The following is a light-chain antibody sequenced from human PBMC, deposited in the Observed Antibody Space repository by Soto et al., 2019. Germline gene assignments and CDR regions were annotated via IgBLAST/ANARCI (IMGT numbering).Light chain of an antibody. Sequence: EIVMTQSPATLSVSPGERATLSCRASQSISSNLAWYQQKPGQAPRLLICGASTRATGIPARFSGSGSGTEFTLTISSLQSEDFAVYYCQQYNNWPPTWTFGQGTKVEIK. CDR3: QQYNNWPPTWT. V-gene: IGKV3-15*01. CDR1: QSISSN. J-gene: IGKJ1*01. CDR2: GAS.